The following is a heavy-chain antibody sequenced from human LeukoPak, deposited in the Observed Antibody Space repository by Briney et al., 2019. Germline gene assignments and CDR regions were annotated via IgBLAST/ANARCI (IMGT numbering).Heavy chain of an antibody. V-gene: IGHV3-53*01. CDR2: IYPSGST. Sequence: GGSLRLSCAASGFIVSSHHMSWVRQAPGKGLEWVSVIYPSGSTYYADSVKGRFTISRDNSKNTLYFQMNNLRAEDTAVYYCASTYGDYVYILGHWGQGTLVTVSS. J-gene: IGHJ5*02. CDR1: GFIVSSHH. D-gene: IGHD4-17*01. CDR3: ASTYGDYVYILGH.